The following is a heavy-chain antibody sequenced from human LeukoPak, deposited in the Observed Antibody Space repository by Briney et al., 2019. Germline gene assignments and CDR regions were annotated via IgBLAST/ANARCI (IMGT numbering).Heavy chain of an antibody. J-gene: IGHJ5*01. CDR3: ARLGWWYDS. D-gene: IGHD2-15*01. CDR2: IYYSGST. V-gene: IGHV4-39*01. Sequence: PSETLSLTCTVSGGSISNSSYYWGWIRQPPGKGLEWIGSIYYSGSTYYNPSLKSRVTISVDTSKNQFSLKLSSVTAADTAVYYCARLGWWYDSWGQGTLVTVSS. CDR1: GGSISNSSYY.